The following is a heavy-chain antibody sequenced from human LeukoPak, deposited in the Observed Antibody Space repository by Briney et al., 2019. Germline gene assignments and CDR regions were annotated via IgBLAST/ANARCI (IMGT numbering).Heavy chain of an antibody. CDR2: ISAYNGNT. D-gene: IGHD3-10*01. J-gene: IGHJ4*02. CDR3: ARDQLYYYGSGPLKG. V-gene: IGHV1-18*01. CDR1: GYTFTSYG. Sequence: ASVKVSCKASGYTFTSYGISWVRQAPGQGLEWMGWISAYNGNTNYAQKLQGRVTMTTDTSTSTAYMELRSLRSDDTAVYYCARDQLYYYGSGPLKGWGQGTLVTVSS.